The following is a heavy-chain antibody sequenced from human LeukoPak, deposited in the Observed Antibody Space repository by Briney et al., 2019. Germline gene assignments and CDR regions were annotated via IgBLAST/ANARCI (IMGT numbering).Heavy chain of an antibody. CDR3: ARSTPITMVRGVTVDY. V-gene: IGHV4-34*01. Sequence: ASETLSLTCAVYGGSFSGYYWSWIRQPPGKGLEWIGEINHSGSTNYNPSLKSRVTISVDTSKNQFSLKLSSVTAADTAVYYCARSTPITMVRGVTVDYWGQGTLVTVSS. CDR2: INHSGST. CDR1: GGSFSGYY. J-gene: IGHJ4*02. D-gene: IGHD3-10*01.